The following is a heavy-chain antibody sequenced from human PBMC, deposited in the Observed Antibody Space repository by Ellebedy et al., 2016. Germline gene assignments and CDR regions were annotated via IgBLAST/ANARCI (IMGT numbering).Heavy chain of an antibody. V-gene: IGHV1-69*13. CDR2: IIPIFGTA. CDR3: ARPHRGWAKRDAFDI. CDR1: GGTFSSYA. J-gene: IGHJ3*02. Sequence: SVKVSCXASGGTFSSYAISWVRQAPGQGLEWMGGIIPIFGTANYAQKFQGRVTITADESTSTAYMELSSLRSEDTAVYYCARPHRGWAKRDAFDIWGQGTMVTVSS. D-gene: IGHD6-19*01.